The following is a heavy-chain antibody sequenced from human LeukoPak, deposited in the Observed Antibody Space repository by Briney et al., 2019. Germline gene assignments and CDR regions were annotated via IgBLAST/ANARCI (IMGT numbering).Heavy chain of an antibody. J-gene: IGHJ4*02. CDR1: GYTFTSYG. D-gene: IGHD6-13*01. CDR2: ISAYDGNT. CDR3: ARGSIGGAAAAPDY. V-gene: IGHV1-18*01. Sequence: ASVTVSCKASGYTFTSYGISWVRQAPGQGLEWMGWISAYDGNTNYAQKLQGRVTMTTDTSTSTAYMELRSLRSDDTAVYYCARGSIGGAAAAPDYWGQGTLVTVSS.